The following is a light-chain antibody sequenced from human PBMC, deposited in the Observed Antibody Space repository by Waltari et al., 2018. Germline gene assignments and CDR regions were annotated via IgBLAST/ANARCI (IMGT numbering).Light chain of an antibody. Sequence: QSALTQPASVSGSPGQSIPISCTGTSSDVGGYNYVPWYQQHPGKAPKLLIYDVSNRPSGVSDRFSGSKSGNTASLTISGLQAEDEADYYCSSYRSTSYTSSTSVVFGGGTKLTVL. V-gene: IGLV2-14*03. CDR2: DVS. CDR3: SSYRSTSYTSSTSVV. J-gene: IGLJ2*01. CDR1: SSDVGGYNY.